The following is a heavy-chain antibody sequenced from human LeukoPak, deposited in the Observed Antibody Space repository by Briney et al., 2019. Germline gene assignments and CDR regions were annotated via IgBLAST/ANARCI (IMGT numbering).Heavy chain of an antibody. CDR2: ISGSGGST. D-gene: IGHD1-26*01. V-gene: IGHV3-23*01. CDR1: GFTFSSYA. CDR3: AKDQPPWEHYRYFQH. J-gene: IGHJ1*01. Sequence: PGGSLRLSCAASGFTFSSYAMSRVRQAPGKGLEWVSAISGSGGSTYYADSVKGRFTISRDNSKNTLCLQMNSLRAEDTAVYYCAKDQPPWEHYRYFQHWGQGTLVTVSS.